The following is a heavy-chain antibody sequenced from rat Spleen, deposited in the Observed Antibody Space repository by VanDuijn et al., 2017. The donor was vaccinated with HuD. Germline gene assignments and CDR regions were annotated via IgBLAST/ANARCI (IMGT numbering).Heavy chain of an antibody. D-gene: IGHD1-10*01. Sequence: QVQLKESGPRLVQPSQTLSLTCTVSGFSLTGYNVHWVRQPPGRGLEWMGRMGYDGITSYNSPLKSRLSVSRDTSKNQVLLKMNSLQTEDTAMYFCVRSYNNYFDYWGQGVMVTVSS. J-gene: IGHJ2*01. CDR3: VRSYNNYFDY. CDR1: GFSLTGYN. V-gene: IGHV2S30*01. CDR2: MGYDGIT.